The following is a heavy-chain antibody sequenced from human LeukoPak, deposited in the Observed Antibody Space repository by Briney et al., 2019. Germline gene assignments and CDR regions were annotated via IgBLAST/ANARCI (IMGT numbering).Heavy chain of an antibody. CDR1: GFTFSSYA. CDR3: ARDRRRYFDWLPSYYYYGMDV. D-gene: IGHD3-9*01. Sequence: PGRSLRLSCAASGFTFSSYAMHWVRQAPGKGLEWVAVISYDGSNKYYADSVKGRFTISRDNSKNTLYLQMNSLRAEDTAVYYCARDRRRYFDWLPSYYYYGMDVWGQGTTVTASS. V-gene: IGHV3-30*04. CDR2: ISYDGSNK. J-gene: IGHJ6*02.